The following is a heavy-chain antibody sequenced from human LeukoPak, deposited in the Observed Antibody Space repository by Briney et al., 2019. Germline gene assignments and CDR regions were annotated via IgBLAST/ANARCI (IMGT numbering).Heavy chain of an antibody. CDR2: IRSKAYGGTT. D-gene: IGHD3-10*01. Sequence: GGSLRLSCTASGFTFGDYAMSWFRQAPGKGLEWVGFIRSKAYGGTTEYAASVKGRFTISRDDSKSIAYLQMNSLKTEDTAVYYCTRVITMVRGNPPENAFDIWGQGTMVTVSS. CDR1: GFTFGDYA. CDR3: TRVITMVRGNPPENAFDI. J-gene: IGHJ3*02. V-gene: IGHV3-49*03.